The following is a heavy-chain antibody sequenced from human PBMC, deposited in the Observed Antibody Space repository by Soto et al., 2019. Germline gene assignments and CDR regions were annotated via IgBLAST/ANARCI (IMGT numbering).Heavy chain of an antibody. D-gene: IGHD3-22*01. Sequence: PGESLKISCRTSGYKFTSSWIAWVRQMPGKGLEWMGIIFPSDSDTRYSPSFQGQVTISADRSTSTVFHQWASLKASDTAVYFCARKDKSGYFNWFDPWGQGTLVTVSS. CDR2: IFPSDSDT. V-gene: IGHV5-51*01. J-gene: IGHJ5*02. CDR1: GYKFTSSW. CDR3: ARKDKSGYFNWFDP.